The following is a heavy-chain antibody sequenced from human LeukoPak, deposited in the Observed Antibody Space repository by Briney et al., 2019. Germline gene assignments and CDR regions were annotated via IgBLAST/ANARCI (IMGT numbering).Heavy chain of an antibody. CDR2: INSDGTSP. CDR3: ARDRTTVTVFDY. D-gene: IGHD4-17*01. V-gene: IGHV3-74*01. J-gene: IGHJ4*02. Sequence: PGGSLRLSCAASGFTFSSYWMHWVRHAPGKGLVWVSGINSDGTSPIYADSVKGRFTISRDNAKKTLYLQMNSLRAEDTAVYYCARDRTTVTVFDYWGQGALVTVSS. CDR1: GFTFSSYW.